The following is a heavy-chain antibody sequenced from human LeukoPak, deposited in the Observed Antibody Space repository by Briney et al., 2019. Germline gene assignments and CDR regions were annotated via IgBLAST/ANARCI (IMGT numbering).Heavy chain of an antibody. D-gene: IGHD3-16*01. CDR2: VNSDGSST. CDR1: GFTFGSHW. Sequence: GRSLRLSCAASGFTFGSHWMHWVRQAPGKGLVWVSRVNSDGSSTDYADSVKGRFTISRDNTKNTLYLQMNSLRAEDTAVYYCASSLGPLTEYWGQGTLVTVSS. J-gene: IGHJ4*02. CDR3: ASSLGPLTEY. V-gene: IGHV3-74*01.